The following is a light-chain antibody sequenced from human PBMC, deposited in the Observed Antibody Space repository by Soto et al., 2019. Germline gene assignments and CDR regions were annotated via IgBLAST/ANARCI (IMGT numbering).Light chain of an antibody. V-gene: IGKV3-11*01. Sequence: EIVLTQSPGTVSLSPGERATLSCRASQSVSTNYLAWYQQKPGQAPRLLIYDASNRATGIPARFSGSGSGTDFTLTISSLEPEDFAVYYCQQRSNWPRTFGQGTKVDIK. CDR1: QSVSTNY. CDR2: DAS. CDR3: QQRSNWPRT. J-gene: IGKJ1*01.